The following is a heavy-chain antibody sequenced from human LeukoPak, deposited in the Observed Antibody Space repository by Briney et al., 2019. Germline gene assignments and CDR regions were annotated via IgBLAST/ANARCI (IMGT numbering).Heavy chain of an antibody. Sequence: GGALRLSCAASGFTFSSDAICWGRPALRKGLERVSAISGSGGSTYYAGSVKGRFTISRYNSKRTLYLQMNSLRAEDTAVYYCAKDYPIAAAAPIRILYYYYYGMDVWGQGTTVTVSS. D-gene: IGHD6-13*01. J-gene: IGHJ6*02. CDR2: ISGSGGST. CDR3: AKDYPIAAAAPIRILYYYYYGMDV. CDR1: GFTFSSDA. V-gene: IGHV3-23*01.